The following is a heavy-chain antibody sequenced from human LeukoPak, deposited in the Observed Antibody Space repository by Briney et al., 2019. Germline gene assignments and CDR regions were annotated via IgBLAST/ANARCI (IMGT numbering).Heavy chain of an antibody. J-gene: IGHJ3*02. V-gene: IGHV1-69*04. CDR3: ASGNLGFEAFDI. CDR2: IIPILGIA. CDR1: GGTFSSYA. D-gene: IGHD3-10*01. Sequence: GASVKVSCKASGGTFSSYAISWVRQAPGQGLEWMGRIIPILGIANYAQKFQGRVTITADKSTSTAYMELSSLRSEDTAVYYCASGNLGFEAFDIWGQGTMVTVSS.